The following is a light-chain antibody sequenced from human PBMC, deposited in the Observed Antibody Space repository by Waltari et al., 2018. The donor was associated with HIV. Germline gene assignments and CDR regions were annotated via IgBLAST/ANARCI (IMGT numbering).Light chain of an antibody. J-gene: IGKJ4*01. V-gene: IGKV1-27*01. CDR1: QVIHNY. Sequence: DFQLTQSPSSLPTSLRDSVTITCRASQVIHNYIAWYPHKPGEAPKLRIYYASTLARGVPSRFSGRGSGTDFTLTISSLQPDDVATYYCQKFNSAPRTFGGGTKVEVK. CDR3: QKFNSAPRT. CDR2: YAS.